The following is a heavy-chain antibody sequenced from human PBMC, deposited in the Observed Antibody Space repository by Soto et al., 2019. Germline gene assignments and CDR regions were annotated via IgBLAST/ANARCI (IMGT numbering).Heavy chain of an antibody. CDR2: IYYSGST. V-gene: IGHV4-59*01. CDR1: GVSIRSYY. J-gene: IGHJ4*02. CDR3: ARGGANISSLTTSDY. D-gene: IGHD1-26*01. Sequence: SETLSLTCTVSGVSIRSYYWSWIRQPPGKGLEWIGYIYYSGSTNYNPSLKSRVTMSVDTSKNQFSLKLRSVTAADTAVYYCARGGANISSLTTSDYWGQGTLVTVSS.